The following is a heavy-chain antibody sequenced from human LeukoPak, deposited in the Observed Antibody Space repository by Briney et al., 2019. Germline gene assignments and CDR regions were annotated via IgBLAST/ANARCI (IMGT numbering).Heavy chain of an antibody. CDR3: AKDVTAAGNSPIFDY. CDR1: GFTFDDYA. CDR2: ISWNSGSI. Sequence: PGGSLRLSCAASGFTFDDYAMHWVRQAPGKGLEWVSGISWNSGSIGYADSVKGRFTISRDNAKNSLYLQMNSLRAEDMALYYCAKDVTAAGNSPIFDYWGQGTLVTVSS. V-gene: IGHV3-9*03. J-gene: IGHJ4*02. D-gene: IGHD6-13*01.